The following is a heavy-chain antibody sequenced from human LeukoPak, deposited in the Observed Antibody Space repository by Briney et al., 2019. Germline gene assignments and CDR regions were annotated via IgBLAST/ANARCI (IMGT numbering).Heavy chain of an antibody. CDR2: ISGWGGST. D-gene: IGHD6-19*01. CDR3: AKETYSSGWYPYFDY. CDR1: GFTFSSYP. J-gene: IGHJ4*02. Sequence: PGGSLTLSCVASGFTFSSYPMRWLRRAPGKGLEWVSGISGWGGSTYYADSVEGRFTISRDNSKNTLFLQMNSLRAEDTAVYYCAKETYSSGWYPYFDYWGQGTLVTVSS. V-gene: IGHV3-23*01.